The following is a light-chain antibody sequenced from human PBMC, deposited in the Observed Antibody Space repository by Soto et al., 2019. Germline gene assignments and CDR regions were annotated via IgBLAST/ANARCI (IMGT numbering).Light chain of an antibody. V-gene: IGKV3-20*01. Sequence: EVVLTQSPGTLSLSPGDRATLSCRASQSVSRNYLAWYQQKPGQTPRLHIFGASNRAADIPARFSASGSGTDFTLTISGLEPDDFAVYYCQQYDFLPLTFGGGTRL. J-gene: IGKJ4*01. CDR3: QQYDFLPLT. CDR2: GAS. CDR1: QSVSRNY.